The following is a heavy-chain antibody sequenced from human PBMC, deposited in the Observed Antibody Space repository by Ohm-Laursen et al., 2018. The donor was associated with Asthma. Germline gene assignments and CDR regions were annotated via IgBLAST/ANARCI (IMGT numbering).Heavy chain of an antibody. CDR3: AREDYYDSSGYYTEKRKHY. V-gene: IGHV1-69*01. D-gene: IGHD3-22*01. J-gene: IGHJ4*02. CDR1: GGTFSSYA. Sequence: SSVKVSCKASGGTFSSYAISWVRQAPGQGLEWMGGIIPIFGTANYAQKFQGRVTITADESTSTAYMELSSLRSEDTAVYYCAREDYYDSSGYYTEKRKHYWGQGTLVTVSS. CDR2: IIPIFGTA.